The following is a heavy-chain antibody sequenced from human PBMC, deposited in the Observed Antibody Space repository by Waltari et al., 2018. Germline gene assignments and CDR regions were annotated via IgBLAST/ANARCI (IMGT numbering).Heavy chain of an antibody. Sequence: EVQLVQSGAEVKKPGATVKISCKASGYTFTDYYMHCVQQAPGKGLEWMGRVDPEDGETIYAEKFQGRVTITADTSTDTAYMELSSLRSEDTAVYYCATGPGYCSGGSCDWYFDLWGRGTLVTVSS. CDR1: GYTFTDYY. CDR2: VDPEDGET. V-gene: IGHV1-69-2*01. CDR3: ATGPGYCSGGSCDWYFDL. J-gene: IGHJ2*01. D-gene: IGHD2-15*01.